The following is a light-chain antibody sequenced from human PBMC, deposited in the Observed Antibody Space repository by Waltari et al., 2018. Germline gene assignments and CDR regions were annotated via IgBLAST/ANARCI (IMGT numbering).Light chain of an antibody. CDR2: YNN. CDR1: SPNPGKGYA. J-gene: IGLJ2*01. CDR3: QSYDSNQVV. V-gene: IGLV1-40*01. Sequence: QSVLTQPPSVSGAPGQRVNLSCTGGSPNPGKGYAVHWYQHLPGTAPKLLIYYNNNRPSGVPDRFSGSRSGTSASLAITGLQAEDEADYYCQSYDSNQVVFGGGTKLTVL.